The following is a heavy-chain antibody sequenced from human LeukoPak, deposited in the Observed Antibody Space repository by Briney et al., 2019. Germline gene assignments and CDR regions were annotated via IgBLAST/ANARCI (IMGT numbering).Heavy chain of an antibody. J-gene: IGHJ4*02. CDR3: ARAAGTTRGYPY. Sequence: SETLSLTCAVYGGSFSGYYWSWIRQPPGKGLEWIGEINHSGSTNYNPSLKSRVTISVDTSKNQFSLKLSSVTAADTAVYYCARAAGTTRGYPYWGQGTLVTVPS. CDR2: INHSGST. V-gene: IGHV4-34*01. D-gene: IGHD1-7*01. CDR1: GGSFSGYY.